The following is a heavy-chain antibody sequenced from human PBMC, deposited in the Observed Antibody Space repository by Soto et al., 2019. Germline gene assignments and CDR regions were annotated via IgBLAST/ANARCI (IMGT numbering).Heavy chain of an antibody. J-gene: IGHJ6*02. CDR3: ARGFGAVTTAHFGMDV. D-gene: IGHD4-17*01. CDR2: ISVAGDT. CDR1: GFTFSSYD. Sequence: EVQLVESGGGLVQPGGSLRLSYAASGFTFSSYDMHWVRQATGKGLEWVSAISVAGDTFYPGSMKGRFTISRENAKNSLYLQVNSPRAGDTAVYYCARGFGAVTTAHFGMDVWGQGTTVTVSS. V-gene: IGHV3-13*01.